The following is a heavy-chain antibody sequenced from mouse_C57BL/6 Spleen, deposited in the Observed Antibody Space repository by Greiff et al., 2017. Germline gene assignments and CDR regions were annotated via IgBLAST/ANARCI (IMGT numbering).Heavy chain of an antibody. CDR2: IDPSDSYT. J-gene: IGHJ1*03. V-gene: IGHV1-69*01. CDR3: ARRGYYGSSYWYFDV. CDR1: GYTFTSYW. Sequence: VQLQQPGAELVMPGASVKLSCKASGYTFTSYWMHWVKQRPGQGLEWIGEIDPSDSYTNYNQKFKGKSTLTVDKSSSTAYMQLSSLTSEDSAVYYCARRGYYGSSYWYFDVWGTGTTGTVSS. D-gene: IGHD1-1*01.